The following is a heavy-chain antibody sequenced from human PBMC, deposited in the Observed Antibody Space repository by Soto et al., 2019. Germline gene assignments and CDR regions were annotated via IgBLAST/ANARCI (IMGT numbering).Heavy chain of an antibody. Sequence: QVQVVQSGAEVKKPGSSVKVSCKVSGGIFTNNAISWVRQAPGQGLEWLGGVIPLFDTAYYAQIFRGRLRSSADGATTTAYMDLRGLTSADTAVYFCATGGHNDGYNFYHGMDVWGQGTTVTVS. CDR2: VIPLFDTA. V-gene: IGHV1-69*01. CDR1: GGIFTNNA. D-gene: IGHD5-18*01. J-gene: IGHJ6*02. CDR3: ATGGHNDGYNFYHGMDV.